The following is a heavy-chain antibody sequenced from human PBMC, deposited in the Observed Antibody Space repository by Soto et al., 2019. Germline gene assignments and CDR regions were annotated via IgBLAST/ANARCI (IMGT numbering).Heavy chain of an antibody. CDR2: IKRKSDGEAT. D-gene: IGHD2-15*01. Sequence: EVQLVASGGGLVKPGGSLRLSCAASGFSFSNAWMNWVRQAPGKGLEWVGRIKRKSDGEATDYAGPMKGRVTVFRDDSKSALYLQMNSLKGDDTAVYYCTTGSVEGVWGQGTTVTVS. V-gene: IGHV3-15*07. CDR3: TTGSVEGV. CDR1: GFSFSNAW. J-gene: IGHJ6*02.